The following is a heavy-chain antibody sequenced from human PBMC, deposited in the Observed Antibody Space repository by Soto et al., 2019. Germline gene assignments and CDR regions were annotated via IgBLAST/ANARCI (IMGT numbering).Heavy chain of an antibody. Sequence: SETLSLTCTVSGASISGFYWSWIRKSAGKGLEWIGRIYATGTTDYNPSLKSRVMMSVDTSKKQFSLKLRSVTAEDTAVYYCVREGTKTVRDWFDPWGQGISVTVSS. CDR1: GASISGFY. D-gene: IGHD1-1*01. CDR2: IYATGTT. CDR3: VREGTKTVRDWFDP. J-gene: IGHJ5*02. V-gene: IGHV4-4*07.